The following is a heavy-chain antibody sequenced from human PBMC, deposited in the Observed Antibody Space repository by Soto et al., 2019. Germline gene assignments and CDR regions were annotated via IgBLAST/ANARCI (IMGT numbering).Heavy chain of an antibody. D-gene: IGHD1-1*01. J-gene: IGHJ4*02. CDR1: RLTFSDYY. CDR2: ISSSGTTI. V-gene: IGHV3-11*01. Sequence: QVPLVESGGGLVQPGGSLRLSCTASRLTFSDYYMSWIRQAPGKGLEWHSYISSSGTTIHYADSVKGRFTISRDNAQNSLFLQMNSLRAEDTAVYYCVARKQLGNRVDFWCQGTLVTVST. CDR3: VARKQLGNRVDF.